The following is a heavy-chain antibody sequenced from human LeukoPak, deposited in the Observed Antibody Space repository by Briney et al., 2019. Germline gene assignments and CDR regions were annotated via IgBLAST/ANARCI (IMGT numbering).Heavy chain of an antibody. CDR3: ARDITEWELPSWAFDI. Sequence: GGSLRLSCAASGFTVSSNYMSWVRQAPGKGLEWVANIKQDGSEKYYVDSVKGRFTISRDNAKNSLYLQMNSLRAEDTAVYYCARDITEWELPSWAFDIWGQGTMVTVSS. V-gene: IGHV3-7*01. CDR2: IKQDGSEK. D-gene: IGHD1-26*01. CDR1: GFTVSSNY. J-gene: IGHJ3*02.